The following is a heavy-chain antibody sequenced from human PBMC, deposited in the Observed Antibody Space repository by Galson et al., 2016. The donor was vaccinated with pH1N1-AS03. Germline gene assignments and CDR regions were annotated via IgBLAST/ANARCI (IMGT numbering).Heavy chain of an antibody. CDR2: IYYSGST. D-gene: IGHD4-17*01. J-gene: IGHJ5*02. CDR3: ARRVYGDYVNWFDP. CDR1: GGSISSSSYY. V-gene: IGHV4-39*01. Sequence: ETLSLTCTVSGGSISSSSYYWGWIRQPPGKGLEWIGSIYYSGSTYYNPSLKSRVTISVDTSKNQFSLKLSSVTAADPAVYYCARRVYGDYVNWFDPWGQGTLVTVSS.